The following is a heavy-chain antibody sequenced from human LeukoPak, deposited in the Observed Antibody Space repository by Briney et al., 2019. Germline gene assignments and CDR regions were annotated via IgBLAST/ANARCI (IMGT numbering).Heavy chain of an antibody. CDR2: ISGSGDTT. D-gene: IGHD2-21*02. CDR1: GFTFSTYA. V-gene: IGHV3-23*01. CDR3: AKTFIFGGDHFQH. J-gene: IGHJ1*01. Sequence: GGSLRLSCAASGFTFSTYAMSWVRQAPGKGLEWVSGISGSGDTTYYADSVKGRLTISRDNSKNTLYLQMSSLRADDTAVYYCAKTFIFGGDHFQHWGQGTLVTVLS.